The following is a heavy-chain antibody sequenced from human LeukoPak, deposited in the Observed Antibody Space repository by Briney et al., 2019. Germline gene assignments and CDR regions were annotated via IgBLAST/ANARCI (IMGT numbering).Heavy chain of an antibody. D-gene: IGHD4/OR15-4a*01. V-gene: IGHV3-11*04. J-gene: IGHJ6*03. CDR1: GFTFSDYY. CDR3: AKGALYYYYMDV. Sequence: GGSLRLSCAASGFTFSDYYMSWIRQAPGKGLEWVSHISSSGSTIYYADSVKGRFTISRDNSKNTLYLQMNSLRAEGTAVYYCAKGALYYYYMDVWGKGTTVTVSS. CDR2: ISSSGSTI.